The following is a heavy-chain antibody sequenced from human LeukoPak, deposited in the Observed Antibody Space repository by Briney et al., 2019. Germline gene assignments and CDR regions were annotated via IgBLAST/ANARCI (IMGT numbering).Heavy chain of an antibody. J-gene: IGHJ4*02. CDR1: GGSTSSGGYY. V-gene: IGHV4-31*03. Sequence: SETLSLTCTVYGGSTSSGGYYWSWIRQHPGKGLEWIGHISYSGSTYYNPSLNSRVTISVGTSKSQFSLKPSSVTAADTAVYYCARVRGYSYGELDSWGQGTLVTVSS. D-gene: IGHD5-18*01. CDR2: ISYSGST. CDR3: ARVRGYSYGELDS.